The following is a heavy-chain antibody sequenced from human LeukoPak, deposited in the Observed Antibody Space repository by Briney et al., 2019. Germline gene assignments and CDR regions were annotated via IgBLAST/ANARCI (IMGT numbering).Heavy chain of an antibody. CDR3: ARDPYCSSSSCYTNWFDP. Sequence: SETLSLTCTVSGGSISSYYWSWIRQPAGKGLEWIGRIYTSGSTNYNPSLKSRVTMSVDTSKNQFSLKLSSVTAADTAVYYCARDPYCSSSSCYTNWFDPGAREPWSPSPQ. D-gene: IGHD2-2*02. CDR2: IYTSGST. V-gene: IGHV4-4*07. J-gene: IGHJ5*02. CDR1: GGSISSYY.